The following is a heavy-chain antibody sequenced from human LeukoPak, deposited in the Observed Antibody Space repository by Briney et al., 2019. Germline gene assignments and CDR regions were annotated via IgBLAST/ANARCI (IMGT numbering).Heavy chain of an antibody. V-gene: IGHV4-34*01. J-gene: IGHJ4*02. D-gene: IGHD3-10*01. CDR3: ASLTGAGSGSDY. Sequence: SETLSLTCAVYGGSFSGYYWSWIRQPPGKGLEWIGEINHSGSTNYNPSLTSRVTISVDTSKNQFSLKLSSVTAADTAVYYCASLTGAGSGSDYWGQGTLVTVSS. CDR1: GGSFSGYY. CDR2: INHSGST.